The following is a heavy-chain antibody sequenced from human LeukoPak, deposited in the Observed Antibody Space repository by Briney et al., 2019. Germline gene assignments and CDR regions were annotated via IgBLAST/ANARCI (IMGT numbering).Heavy chain of an antibody. CDR1: GFTFSSYS. Sequence: GGSLRLSCAASGFTFSSYSMNWVRQAPGKGLGWVSSISSSSSHIYYADSVKGRFTISRDNAKNSLYLQMNSLRAEDTAVYYCARDTNSAGAYFDYWGQGTLVTVSS. CDR2: ISSSSSHI. CDR3: ARDTNSAGAYFDY. J-gene: IGHJ4*02. V-gene: IGHV3-21*01. D-gene: IGHD2-21*01.